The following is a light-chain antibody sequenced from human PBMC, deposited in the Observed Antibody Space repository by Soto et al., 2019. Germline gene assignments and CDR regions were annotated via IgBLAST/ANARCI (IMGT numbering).Light chain of an antibody. CDR1: QSVSSN. Sequence: EIVMTQSPVTLSVSPGERVTLSCRASQSVSSNLAWYQQKPGQAPSLLIFATSTRATGIPARFSGSGSGTEFTLTISSLQSEDSAVYYCQQYNNWPLTFGGGTKVEIK. J-gene: IGKJ4*01. V-gene: IGKV3-15*01. CDR3: QQYNNWPLT. CDR2: ATS.